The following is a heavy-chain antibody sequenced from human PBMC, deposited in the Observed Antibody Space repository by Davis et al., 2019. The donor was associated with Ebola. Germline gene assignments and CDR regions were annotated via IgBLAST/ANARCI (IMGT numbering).Heavy chain of an antibody. Sequence: GGSLRLSCAASGFTFSSYGMHWVRQAPGKGLEWVAVISYDGSNKYYADSVKGRFTISRDNSKNTLYLQMNSLRAEDTAVYYCAKRGPVEMATMGGYYYYYGMDVWGQGTTVTVSS. CDR1: GFTFSSYG. CDR3: AKRGPVEMATMGGYYYYYGMDV. V-gene: IGHV3-30*18. D-gene: IGHD5-24*01. CDR2: ISYDGSNK. J-gene: IGHJ6*02.